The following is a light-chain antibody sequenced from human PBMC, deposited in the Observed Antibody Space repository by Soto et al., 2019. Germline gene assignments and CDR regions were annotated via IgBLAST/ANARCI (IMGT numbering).Light chain of an antibody. CDR1: RSLGTYS. V-gene: IGKV3-20*01. CDR2: GTS. CDR3: QHYGDSLFI. Sequence: EIVLTQSPGTLSLSPGERATLLCRASRSLGTYSLTWYQQKPGQAPRDLISGTSSRATGIPDRFSGSGSGTDFTLTISRVEPEDFAVYYCQHYGDSLFIFGPGTKVEFK. J-gene: IGKJ3*01.